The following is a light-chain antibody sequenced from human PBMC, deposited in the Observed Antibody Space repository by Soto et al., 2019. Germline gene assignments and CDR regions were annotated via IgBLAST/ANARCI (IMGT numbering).Light chain of an antibody. J-gene: IGLJ2*01. Sequence: QSALIQPASVSGSPGQSITISCTGTSSDVGGYNYVSWYQQHPGKAPKLMIYEVSNRPSGVSNRFSGSKSGNTASLTISGLQAEDEADYYCSSYTSSSPVVFGGGTQLTVL. CDR2: EVS. CDR3: SSYTSSSPVV. CDR1: SSDVGGYNY. V-gene: IGLV2-14*01.